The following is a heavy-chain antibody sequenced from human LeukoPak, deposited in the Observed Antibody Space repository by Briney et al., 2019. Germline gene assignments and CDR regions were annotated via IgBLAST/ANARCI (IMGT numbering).Heavy chain of an antibody. J-gene: IGHJ4*02. CDR2: ISGGGSTI. Sequence: GGSLRLSCAASGFTFSIYEMNWVRQAPGKGLEWVSYISGGGSTIYYADSVKGRFTISRDNAKNSLYLQMNSLRAEDTAVYYCAREFMGYCSGGSCGPYYWGQGTLVTVSS. CDR3: AREFMGYCSGGSCGPYY. CDR1: GFTFSIYE. V-gene: IGHV3-48*03. D-gene: IGHD2-15*01.